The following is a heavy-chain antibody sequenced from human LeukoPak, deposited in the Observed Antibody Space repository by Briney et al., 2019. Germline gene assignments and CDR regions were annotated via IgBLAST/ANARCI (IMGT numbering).Heavy chain of an antibody. Sequence: GGSLRLSCAVSGFIFDHFAMSWVRQAPGKGLEWVSLINGSGDATKHADSVKGRFTISRDNAKNSLYLQLNSLRAEDTAVYYCARSRFYFDYWGQGTLVTVSS. J-gene: IGHJ4*02. CDR3: ARSRFYFDY. CDR2: INGSGDAT. CDR1: GFIFDHFA. V-gene: IGHV3-20*04.